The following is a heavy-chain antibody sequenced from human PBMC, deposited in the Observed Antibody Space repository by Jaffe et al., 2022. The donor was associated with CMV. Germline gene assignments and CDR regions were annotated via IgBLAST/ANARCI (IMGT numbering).Heavy chain of an antibody. CDR3: ARHRADIVVVTAGYFDL. CDR2: IYYSGST. CDR1: GGSISSYY. Sequence: QVQLQESGPGLVKPSETLSLTCTVSGGSISSYYWSWIRQPPGKGLEWIGYIYYSGSTNYNPSLKSRVTISVDTSKNQFSLKLSSVTAADTAVYYCARHRADIVVVTAGYFDLWGRGTLVTVSS. D-gene: IGHD2-21*02. J-gene: IGHJ2*01. V-gene: IGHV4-59*08.